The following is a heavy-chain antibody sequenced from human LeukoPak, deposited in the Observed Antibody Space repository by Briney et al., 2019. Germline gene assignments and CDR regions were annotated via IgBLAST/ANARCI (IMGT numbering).Heavy chain of an antibody. V-gene: IGHV3-30*03. Sequence: PGGSLRLSCAASGFTFSSYGIHWVRQAPGKGLEWVAVISYDGSNKYYADSVKGRFTISRDNSKNTLYLQMNSLRAEDTAVYYCARERIYYDFWSGYPSPLDYWGQGTLVTVSS. D-gene: IGHD3-3*01. CDR3: ARERIYYDFWSGYPSPLDY. CDR2: ISYDGSNK. CDR1: GFTFSSYG. J-gene: IGHJ4*02.